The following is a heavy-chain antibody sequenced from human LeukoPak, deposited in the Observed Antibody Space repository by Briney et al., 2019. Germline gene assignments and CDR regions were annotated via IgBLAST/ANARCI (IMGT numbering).Heavy chain of an antibody. CDR1: GFTFSSYS. J-gene: IGHJ6*02. CDR2: ISSSSSTI. CDR3: ARDPRPIYYYYGMDV. Sequence: PGGFLRLSCAASGFTFSSYSMNWVRQAPGKGLEWVSYISSSSSTIYYADSVKGRFTISRDNAKNSLYLQMNSLRAEDTAVYYCARDPRPIYYYYGMDVWGQGTTVTVSS. V-gene: IGHV3-48*04.